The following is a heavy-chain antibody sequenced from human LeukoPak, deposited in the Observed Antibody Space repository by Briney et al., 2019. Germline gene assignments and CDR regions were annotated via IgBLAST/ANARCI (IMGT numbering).Heavy chain of an antibody. CDR2: INPNSGGT. Sequence: ASVKVSCKASGYTYTGYYMHWVRHAPGQGLEWMGWINPNSGGTNYAQKFQGRVTMTRDTSISTAYMELSRLRSDDTAVYYCARERRYLEWLLYHGMDVWGQGTTVTVSS. CDR3: ARERRYLEWLLYHGMDV. V-gene: IGHV1-2*02. J-gene: IGHJ6*02. D-gene: IGHD3-3*01. CDR1: GYTYTGYY.